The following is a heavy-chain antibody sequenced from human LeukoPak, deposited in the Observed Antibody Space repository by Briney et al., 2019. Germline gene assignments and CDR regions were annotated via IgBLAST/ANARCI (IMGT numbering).Heavy chain of an antibody. J-gene: IGHJ4*02. CDR1: GFTFSTFA. Sequence: GGSLRLSCAASGFTFSTFAMIWVRQAPGKGLEWVSIISSGSSAIFSADALKGRFTISRDDAKNLLYLDMNSLRAEDTAVYYCARGHTAVTRHFDFWGQGTLVTVSS. V-gene: IGHV3-21*01. CDR2: ISSGSSAI. D-gene: IGHD4-17*01. CDR3: ARGHTAVTRHFDF.